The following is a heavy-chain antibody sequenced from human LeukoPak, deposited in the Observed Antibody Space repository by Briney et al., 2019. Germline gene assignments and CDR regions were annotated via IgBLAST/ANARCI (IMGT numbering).Heavy chain of an antibody. CDR1: GYIFTGYY. CDR3: AKSSAYSDYEVDY. J-gene: IGHJ4*02. D-gene: IGHD5-12*01. V-gene: IGHV1-2*02. CDR2: INPNSGGT. Sequence: ASVKVSCKASGYIFTGYYMHWVRQAPGQGLEWMGWINPNSGGTNYAQKFQGRVTMTRDTSISTAYMELSRLRSDDTAMYYCAKSSAYSDYEVDYWGQGSLVTVSS.